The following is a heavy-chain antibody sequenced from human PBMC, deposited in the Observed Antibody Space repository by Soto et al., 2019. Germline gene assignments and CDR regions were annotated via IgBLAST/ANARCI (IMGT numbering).Heavy chain of an antibody. CDR2: ISAYNGNT. CDR1: GYTFTSYG. CDR3: ARMHYYDSSGYHYSNFDY. D-gene: IGHD3-22*01. Sequence: QVQLVQSGAEVKKPGASVKVSCKASGYTFTSYGISWVRQAPGQGLEWMGWISAYNGNTNYAQKLQGRVTMTTDTSTSTAFMELRSLRSDDTAVYYCARMHYYDSSGYHYSNFDYWGQGTLVTVSS. V-gene: IGHV1-18*04. J-gene: IGHJ4*02.